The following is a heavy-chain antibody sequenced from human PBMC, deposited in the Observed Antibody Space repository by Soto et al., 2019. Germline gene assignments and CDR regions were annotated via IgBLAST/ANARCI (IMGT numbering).Heavy chain of an antibody. CDR3: ARDATILTRAMDV. J-gene: IGHJ6*02. CDR2: ISSSGST. CDR1: GGSISNYY. Sequence: QVQLQQSGPGLVKPSETLSLTCTVSGGSISNYYWSWIRQTAGKGLEWIGRISSSGSTNYNPSLKSRVTMSIDTSEKQFSLNLRSVTPADTAVYYCARDATILTRAMDVWGQWTTVTVSS. V-gene: IGHV4-4*07. D-gene: IGHD3-3*01.